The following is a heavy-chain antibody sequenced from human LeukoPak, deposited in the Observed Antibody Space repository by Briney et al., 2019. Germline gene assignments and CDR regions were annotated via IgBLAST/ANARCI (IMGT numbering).Heavy chain of an antibody. CDR1: GGSISSYY. V-gene: IGHV4-4*07. J-gene: IGHJ4*02. CDR2: IYDSGST. CDR3: ARDRLYDIVTGPFDS. D-gene: IGHD3-9*01. Sequence: SETLSLTCTVSGGSISSYYWSWFRQPAGKGLEWIGRIYDSGSTHYNPSLKSRVTMSVDTSKNQFSLKLNSVTAADTAVYYCARDRLYDIVTGPFDSWGQGTLVTVSS.